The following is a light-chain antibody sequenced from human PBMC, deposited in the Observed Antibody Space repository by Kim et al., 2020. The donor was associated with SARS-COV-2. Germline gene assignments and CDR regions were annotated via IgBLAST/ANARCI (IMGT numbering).Light chain of an antibody. CDR3: QQHSKWPLAPT. CDR2: DAS. J-gene: IGKJ4*01. CDR1: HSIGIY. V-gene: IGKV3-11*01. Sequence: PGERATLSCRPTHSIGIYVAWYQPTRSKAPRRLIYDASVMATGIPDKFRGSGSGTDFTLTISSLDPDDFAINFWQQHSKWPLAPTFCAGTKVDIK.